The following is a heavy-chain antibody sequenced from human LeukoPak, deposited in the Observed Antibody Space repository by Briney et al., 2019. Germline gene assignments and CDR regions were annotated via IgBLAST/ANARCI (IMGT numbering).Heavy chain of an antibody. CDR1: GYSFTDYF. V-gene: IGHV1-2*06. J-gene: IGHJ4*02. D-gene: IGHD6-19*01. CDR2: INPNSGAI. Sequence: ASVKVSCKASGYSFTDYFIHWMRQAPGQGLEWMGRINPNSGAINYARNFQGRVTMTRDTPIYTVYMELSRLTSDDTAIYYCAKIRAPVAGVFDYWGQGTLVTVSS. CDR3: AKIRAPVAGVFDY.